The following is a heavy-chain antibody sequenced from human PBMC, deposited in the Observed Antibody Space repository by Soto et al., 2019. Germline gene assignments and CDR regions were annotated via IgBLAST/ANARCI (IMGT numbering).Heavy chain of an antibody. D-gene: IGHD4-17*01. CDR2: IGTSSSYI. V-gene: IGHV3-21*01. CDR1: GLTFSSYT. Sequence: SLRLSCSASGLTFSSYTMNWVRQAPGRGLEWVSSIGTSSSYIYYADSAKGRFTISRDNAKNSLFLQMNSLRADDTAVYYCARDSVRDYLYYYYGMDVWGQGTTVTVSS. CDR3: ARDSVRDYLYYYYGMDV. J-gene: IGHJ6*02.